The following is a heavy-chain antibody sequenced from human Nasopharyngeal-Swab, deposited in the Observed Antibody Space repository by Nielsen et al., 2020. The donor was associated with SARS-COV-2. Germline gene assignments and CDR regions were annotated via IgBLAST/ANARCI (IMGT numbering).Heavy chain of an antibody. D-gene: IGHD5-18*01. V-gene: IGHV3-9*01. CDR1: GFTFENYA. Sequence: SLKISCAASGFTFENYAMPWVRQPPGKGLEWVSGITWNSGNKGYAESVQGRFTLSRDNAKNSLYLHMNSLRAEDTALYYCAKARRTDTYGYECFDSWGQGTLVTVSS. CDR3: AKARRTDTYGYECFDS. J-gene: IGHJ4*02. CDR2: ITWNSGNK.